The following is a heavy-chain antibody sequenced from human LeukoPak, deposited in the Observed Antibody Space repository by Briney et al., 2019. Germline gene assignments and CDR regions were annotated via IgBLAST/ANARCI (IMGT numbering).Heavy chain of an antibody. V-gene: IGHV3-30*02. CDR2: IRYDGSNK. Sequence: GGSLRLSCAASGFTFSSYGMHWVRQAPGKGLEWVAFIRYDGSNKYYADSVKGRFTISRDNSKNALYLQMNSLRAEDTAVYYCAKPTIIVSRGGAFDIWGQGTMVTVPS. D-gene: IGHD2-15*01. J-gene: IGHJ3*02. CDR3: AKPTIIVSRGGAFDI. CDR1: GFTFSSYG.